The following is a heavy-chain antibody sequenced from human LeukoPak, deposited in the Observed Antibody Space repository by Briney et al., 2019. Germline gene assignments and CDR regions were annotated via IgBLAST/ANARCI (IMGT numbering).Heavy chain of an antibody. Sequence: GGSLRLSCAASGFTFSDYYMSWIRQAPGKGLEWVSYISSSGSTIYYADSVKGRFTISRDNSKNTLYLQMNSLRAEDTAVYYCAKDPLGYCSSTSCQPDYWGQGTLVTVSS. CDR1: GFTFSDYY. V-gene: IGHV3-11*01. CDR2: ISSSGSTI. J-gene: IGHJ4*02. CDR3: AKDPLGYCSSTSCQPDY. D-gene: IGHD2-2*01.